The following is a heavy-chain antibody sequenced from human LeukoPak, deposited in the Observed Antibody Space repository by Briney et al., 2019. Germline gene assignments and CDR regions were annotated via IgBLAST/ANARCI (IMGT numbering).Heavy chain of an antibody. CDR2: IIPILGIA. CDR1: GGTFSSYA. D-gene: IGHD6-13*01. V-gene: IGHV1-69*04. J-gene: IGHJ3*02. CDR3: ASAIADSGDAFDI. Sequence: ASVKVSCKASGGTFSSYAISWVRHAPGQGREWMGRIIPILGIANYAQNFQGRVTITADKSTSTAYMELSSLRSEDTAVYYCASAIADSGDAFDIWGQGTMVTVSS.